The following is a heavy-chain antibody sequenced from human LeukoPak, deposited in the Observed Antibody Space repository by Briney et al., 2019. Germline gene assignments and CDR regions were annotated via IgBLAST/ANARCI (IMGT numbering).Heavy chain of an antibody. CDR1: GFTFRSHG. CDR3: ARDMDSSSHYFDY. V-gene: IGHV3-33*01. CDR2: IWYDGSNS. J-gene: IGHJ4*02. D-gene: IGHD6-6*01. Sequence: GKSLRPSCAASGFTFRSHGMHWVRQAPGKGLQWVGVIWYDGSNSYYADSVKGRFTISRDNSKNTLYLQMNSLRAEDTAVYYCARDMDSSSHYFDYWGQGALVTVSS.